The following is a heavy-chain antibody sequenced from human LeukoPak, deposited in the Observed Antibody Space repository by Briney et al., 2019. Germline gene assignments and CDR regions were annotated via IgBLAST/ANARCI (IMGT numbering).Heavy chain of an antibody. CDR2: LDPEDGET. J-gene: IGHJ4*02. V-gene: IGHV1-24*01. CDR1: GSSLTEFS. CDR3: VRRRTGSITTAGSY. Sequence: ASVKVACKLSGSSLTEFSIHWVRQAHGKGLEWLGGLDPEDGETILSQKFQDRVALTADTSTSTAYLDMSRLRSEDTAVYFCVRRRTGSITTAGSYWGRGTLVTVSS. D-gene: IGHD3-10*01.